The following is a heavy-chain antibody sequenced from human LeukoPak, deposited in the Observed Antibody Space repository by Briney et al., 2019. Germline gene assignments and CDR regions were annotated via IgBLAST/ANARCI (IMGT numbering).Heavy chain of an antibody. CDR1: GYSFTSYW. V-gene: IGHV5-51*01. Sequence: GESLKISCKGSGYSFTSYWIGWVRQMPGKGLEWMGIIYPGDSDTRYSTSFQGQVTISADKSISTAYLQWSSLKASDTAMYYCARGTPSYDFWSGYRKVPDAFDIWGQGTMVTVSS. CDR3: ARGTPSYDFWSGYRKVPDAFDI. CDR2: IYPGDSDT. D-gene: IGHD3-3*01. J-gene: IGHJ3*02.